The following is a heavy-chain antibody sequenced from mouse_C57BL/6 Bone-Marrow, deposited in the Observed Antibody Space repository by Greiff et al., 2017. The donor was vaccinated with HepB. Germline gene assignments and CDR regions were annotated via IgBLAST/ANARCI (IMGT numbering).Heavy chain of an antibody. J-gene: IGHJ4*01. D-gene: IGHD2-1*01. Sequence: EVKLMESGGGLVKPGGSLKLSCAASGFTFSDYGMHWVRQAPEKGLEWVAYISSGSSTIYYSDTVKGRFTISRDNAKNTLFLQMTSLRSEDTAMYYCARHYYGNYVYAMDYWGQGTSVTVSS. CDR2: ISSGSSTI. CDR1: GFTFSDYG. V-gene: IGHV5-17*01. CDR3: ARHYYGNYVYAMDY.